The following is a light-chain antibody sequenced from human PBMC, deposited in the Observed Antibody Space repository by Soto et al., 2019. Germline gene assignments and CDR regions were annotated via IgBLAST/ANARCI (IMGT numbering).Light chain of an antibody. J-gene: IGLJ2*01. Sequence: QSALTQPASVSGSPGQSITISCTGSSRDVGKYNLVSWYQWHPGKAPKLMIYEDSQRPSGVSNRFSGSKSGNTASLTISGLQAEDEADYYCCAYAGSDIFVVFGGGTKVTVL. CDR2: EDS. CDR3: CAYAGSDIFVV. V-gene: IGLV2-23*02. CDR1: SRDVGKYNL.